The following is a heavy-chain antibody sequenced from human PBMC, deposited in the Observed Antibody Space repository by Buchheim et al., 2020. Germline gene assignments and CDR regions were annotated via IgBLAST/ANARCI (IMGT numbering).Heavy chain of an antibody. D-gene: IGHD3-22*01. CDR1: GFTFRSYW. CDR3: ARDYYDSSGYRIDY. J-gene: IGHJ4*02. CDR2: IKQDGSEK. V-gene: IGHV3-7*01. Sequence: EVQLVESGGGLVQPGGSLRLSCAASGFTFRSYWMSWVRQAPGKGLEWVANIKQDGSEKYYVDSVKGRFTISRDNAKNSLYLQMNSLRAEDTAVYYCARDYYDSSGYRIDYWGQGTL.